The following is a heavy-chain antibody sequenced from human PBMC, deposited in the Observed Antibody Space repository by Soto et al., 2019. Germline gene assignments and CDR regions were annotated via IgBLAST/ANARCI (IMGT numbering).Heavy chain of an antibody. CDR2: IIPIFGTA. D-gene: IGHD3-22*01. J-gene: IGHJ6*02. V-gene: IGHV1-69*13. Sequence: SVKVSCKASGGTFSSYAISWVRQAPGQGLEWMGGIIPIFGTANYAQKFQGRVTITADESTSTAYMELSSLRSEDTAVYYCARELVGGYYDSSGYPASGWGQGTTVTVSS. CDR1: GGTFSSYA. CDR3: ARELVGGYYDSSGYPASG.